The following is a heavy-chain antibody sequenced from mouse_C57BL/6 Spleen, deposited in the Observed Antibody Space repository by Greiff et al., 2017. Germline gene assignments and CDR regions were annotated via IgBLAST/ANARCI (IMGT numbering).Heavy chain of an antibody. CDR1: GYTFTSYW. V-gene: IGHV1-52*01. CDR3: ARTGTLAY. J-gene: IGHJ2*01. Sequence: QVQLQQPGAELVRPGSSVKLSCKASGYTFTSYWMHWVKQRPIQGLEWIGNINPSDSETHYNQKFKDKATLTVDKSSSTAYMQLSSLTSEDSAAYYCARTGTLAYWGQGTTLTVSS. CDR2: INPSDSET. D-gene: IGHD4-1*01.